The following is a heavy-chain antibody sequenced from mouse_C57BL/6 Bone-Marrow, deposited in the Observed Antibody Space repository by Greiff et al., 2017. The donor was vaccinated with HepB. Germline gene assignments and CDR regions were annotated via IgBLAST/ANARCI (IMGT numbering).Heavy chain of an antibody. CDR2: IWTGGGT. CDR3: ARELHYGSSYWYFDV. CDR1: GFSLTSYA. Sequence: VHLVESGPGLVAPSQSLSITCTVSGFSLTSYAISWVRQPPGKGLEWLGVIWTGGGTNYNSALKSRLSISKDNSKSQVFLKMNSLQTDDTARYYCARELHYGSSYWYFDVWGTGTTVTVSS. D-gene: IGHD1-1*01. V-gene: IGHV2-9-1*01. J-gene: IGHJ1*03.